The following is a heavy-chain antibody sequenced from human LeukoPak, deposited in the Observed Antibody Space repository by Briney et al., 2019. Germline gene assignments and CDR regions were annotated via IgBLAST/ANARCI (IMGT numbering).Heavy chain of an antibody. CDR3: ARAVGYYFDSSGPSKAFDY. CDR1: GGSISSSSYY. D-gene: IGHD3-22*01. J-gene: IGHJ4*02. Sequence: SETLSLTCTVSGGSISSSSYYWGWIRQPPGKGLEWIGSIYYSGSTYYNASLKSRVTISVDTSKNQFSLKVTSVTAADTAVYYCARAVGYYFDSSGPSKAFDYWGQGTLVTVSS. V-gene: IGHV4-39*07. CDR2: IYYSGST.